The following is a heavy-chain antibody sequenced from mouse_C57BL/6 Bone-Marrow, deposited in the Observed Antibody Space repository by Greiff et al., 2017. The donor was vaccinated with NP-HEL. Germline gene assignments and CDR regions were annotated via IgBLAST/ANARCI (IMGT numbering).Heavy chain of an antibody. CDR3: ARLNSSGYFAY. Sequence: EVKLVESGGDLVKPGGSLKLSCAASGFTFSSYGMSWVRQTPDKRLEWVATISSGGSYTYYPDSVKGRFTISRDNAKNTLYLQMSSLKSEDTAMYYCARLNSSGYFAYWGQGTLVTVSA. V-gene: IGHV5-6*01. CDR2: ISSGGSYT. D-gene: IGHD3-2*02. CDR1: GFTFSSYG. J-gene: IGHJ3*01.